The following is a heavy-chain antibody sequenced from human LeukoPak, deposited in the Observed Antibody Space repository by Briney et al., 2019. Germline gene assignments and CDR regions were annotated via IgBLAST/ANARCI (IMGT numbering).Heavy chain of an antibody. CDR2: INWNGGSI. CDR1: GFAFDDYG. CDR3: ARADKDGYGFFGFDY. V-gene: IGHV3-20*04. D-gene: IGHD5-18*01. Sequence: GGSLRLSCAASGFAFDDYGMSWVRQAPGKGLEWVSGINWNGGSIGYADSVKGRFTISRDNAKNSLYLQINSLRAEDTALYYCARADKDGYGFFGFDYWGQGTLVTVSS. J-gene: IGHJ4*02.